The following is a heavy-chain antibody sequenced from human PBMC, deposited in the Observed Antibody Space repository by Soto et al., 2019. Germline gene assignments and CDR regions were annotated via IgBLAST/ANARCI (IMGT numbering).Heavy chain of an antibody. CDR2: IYYSGST. Sequence: QVQLQESGPGLVKPSETLSLTCTVSGASISTYYWSWIRQPPGKGLEWIGYIYYSGSTNYNPSLKSRVTISVDTSKNQFSLKLSSVTAADTAVYYCERSRGGYFDYWGQGTLVTVSS. J-gene: IGHJ4*02. V-gene: IGHV4-59*01. CDR1: GASISTYY. D-gene: IGHD3-22*01. CDR3: ERSRGGYFDY.